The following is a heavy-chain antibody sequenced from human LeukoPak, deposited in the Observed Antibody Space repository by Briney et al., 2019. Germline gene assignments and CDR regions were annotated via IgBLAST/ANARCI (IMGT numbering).Heavy chain of an antibody. CDR2: ISYDGSNK. V-gene: IGHV3-30-3*01. CDR3: AREDQGFDY. D-gene: IGHD2-2*01. Sequence: GGSLRLSCAASGFTFSSYAMHWVRQAPGKGLEWVAVISYDGSNKYYADSAKGRFTISRDNSKNTLYLQMNSLRAEDTAVYYCAREDQGFDYWGQGTLVTVSS. CDR1: GFTFSSYA. J-gene: IGHJ4*02.